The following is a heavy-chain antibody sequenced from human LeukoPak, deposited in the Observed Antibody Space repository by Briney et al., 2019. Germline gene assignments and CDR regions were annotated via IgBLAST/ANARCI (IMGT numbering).Heavy chain of an antibody. CDR2: MNPNSGNT. Sequence: GASVKVSCKASGYTFTSYDINWVRQATGQGLEWMGWMNPNSGNTGYAQKFQGRVTMTRNTSISTAYMGLSSLRSEDTAVYYCNIVVVTATDYFDYCGQGTLVTVSS. J-gene: IGHJ4*02. D-gene: IGHD2-21*02. CDR3: NIVVVTATDYFDY. CDR1: GYTFTSYD. V-gene: IGHV1-8*01.